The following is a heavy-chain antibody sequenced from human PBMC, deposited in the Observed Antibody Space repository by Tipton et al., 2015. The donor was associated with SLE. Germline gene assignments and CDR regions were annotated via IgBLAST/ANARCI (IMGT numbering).Heavy chain of an antibody. J-gene: IGHJ4*02. CDR3: ARAPTYSSGWFDY. CDR2: IYYSGST. Sequence: TLSLTCTVSGGPTSSYYWGWVRQPPGKGLEWIGSIYYSGSTNCNPSLKSRVTISVDTSKNQFSLMLSSLTAADTAVYYCARAPTYSSGWFDYWGQGTLVTVSS. D-gene: IGHD6-19*01. CDR1: GGPTSSYY. V-gene: IGHV4-59*01.